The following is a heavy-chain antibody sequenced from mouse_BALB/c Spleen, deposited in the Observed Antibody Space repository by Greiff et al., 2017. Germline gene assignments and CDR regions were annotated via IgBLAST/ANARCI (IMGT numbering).Heavy chain of an antibody. CDR1: GYTFTSYW. V-gene: IGHV1-7*01. CDR3: ARSYYGYDGYFDV. Sequence: QVQLQQSGAELAKPGASVKMSCKASGYTFTSYWMHWVKQRPGQGLEWIGYINPSTGYTEYNQKFKDKATLTADKSSSTAYMQLSSLTSEDSAVYYCARSYYGYDGYFDVWGAGTTVTVSS. CDR2: INPSTGYT. J-gene: IGHJ1*01. D-gene: IGHD2-9*01.